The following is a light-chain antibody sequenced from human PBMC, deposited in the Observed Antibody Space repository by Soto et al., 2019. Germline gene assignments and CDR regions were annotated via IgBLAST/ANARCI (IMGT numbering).Light chain of an antibody. CDR2: GAS. J-gene: IGKJ1*01. CDR3: QQYDRSPET. Sequence: EIVLTQSPGTLSVSPGERATLCFMSSQSLSSTSLAWYQQKPGQPPRLLIYGASSRATDIPDRFIGSGSGTHFTLTISRLEPEDFAMYYCQQYDRSPETFGQGTKVDIK. CDR1: QSLSSTS. V-gene: IGKV3-20*01.